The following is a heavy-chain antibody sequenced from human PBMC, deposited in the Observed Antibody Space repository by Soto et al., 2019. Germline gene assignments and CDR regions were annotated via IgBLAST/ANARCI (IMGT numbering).Heavy chain of an antibody. CDR3: ANTDTSMVTLYYFDY. V-gene: IGHV3-30*18. CDR2: ISYDGSNK. CDR1: GFTFSSYG. J-gene: IGHJ4*02. D-gene: IGHD5-18*01. Sequence: PGGSLRLSCAASGFTFSSYGMHWVRQAPGKGLEWVAVISYDGSNKYYADSVKGRFTISRDNSKNTLYLQMNSLRAEDTAVYYCANTDTSMVTLYYFDYWCVGT.